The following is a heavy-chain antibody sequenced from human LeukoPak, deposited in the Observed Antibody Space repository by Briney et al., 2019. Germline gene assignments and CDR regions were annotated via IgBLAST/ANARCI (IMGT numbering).Heavy chain of an antibody. CDR3: ATVGATLYYYYGMDV. Sequence: ASVKVSCKASGGTFSSYAISWVRQAPGQGLEWMGGIIPIFGTANYAQKFQGRVTITADESTSTAYKELSSLRSEDTAVYYCATVGATLYYYYGMDVWGQGTTVTVSS. V-gene: IGHV1-69*13. J-gene: IGHJ6*02. CDR2: IIPIFGTA. D-gene: IGHD1-26*01. CDR1: GGTFSSYA.